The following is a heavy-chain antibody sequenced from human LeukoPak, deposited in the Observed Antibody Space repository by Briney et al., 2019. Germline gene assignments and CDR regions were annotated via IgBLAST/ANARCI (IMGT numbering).Heavy chain of an antibody. CDR3: ARRASATEDLDY. V-gene: IGHV5-51*01. Sequence: GESLKISCKGSGYSFTNYWIAWVRQIPGKGLGWMGIIYPGDSDTRYSPSFQGQVTISADKPISTAYLRWSSLKASVTAIYYCARRASATEDLDYWGQGTLVTVSS. CDR2: IYPGDSDT. CDR1: GYSFTNYW. J-gene: IGHJ4*02.